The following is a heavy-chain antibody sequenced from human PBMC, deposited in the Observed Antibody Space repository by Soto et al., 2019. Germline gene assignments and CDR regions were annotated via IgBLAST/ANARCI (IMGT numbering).Heavy chain of an antibody. D-gene: IGHD3-22*01. CDR1: GGSISSYY. CDR2: IYYSGST. Sequence: QVQLQESGPGLVKPSETLSLTCTVSGGSISSYYWSWIRQPPGKGLEWIGYIYYSGSTNYNPSLKSRVTISVDTSKNQFSLKLSSVTAADTAVYYCATYYDSSGYYPGRNEAFDIWGQGTMVTVSS. V-gene: IGHV4-59*01. CDR3: ATYYDSSGYYPGRNEAFDI. J-gene: IGHJ3*02.